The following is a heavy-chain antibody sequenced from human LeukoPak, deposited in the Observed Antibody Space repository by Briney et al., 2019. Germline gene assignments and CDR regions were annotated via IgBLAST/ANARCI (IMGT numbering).Heavy chain of an antibody. CDR1: GGSFSGYY. J-gene: IGHJ4*02. D-gene: IGHD6-25*01. CDR3: ARGGFLSPFDY. CDR2: INHSGST. V-gene: IGHV4-34*01. Sequence: SETLSLTCAVYGGSFSGYYWSWIRQPPGKGLEWIGEINHSGSTNYNPSLKSRVTISVDTSKNQFSLKLSSVTAADTAVYYCARGGFLSPFDYWGQGTLVTASS.